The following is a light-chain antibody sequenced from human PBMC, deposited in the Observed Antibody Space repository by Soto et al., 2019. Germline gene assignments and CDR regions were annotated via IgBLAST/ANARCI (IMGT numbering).Light chain of an antibody. Sequence: EVVMTQSPATLSVSPGETAILSCRASQSVTNKLAWYHHRPGQGPRLLIYGASTRAPGIPDRFTGTGSGTEFTLTISSLQSEDFGLYYCQQYNNWPPITFGQGTKVEI. V-gene: IGKV3-15*01. CDR3: QQYNNWPPIT. CDR2: GAS. J-gene: IGKJ1*01. CDR1: QSVTNK.